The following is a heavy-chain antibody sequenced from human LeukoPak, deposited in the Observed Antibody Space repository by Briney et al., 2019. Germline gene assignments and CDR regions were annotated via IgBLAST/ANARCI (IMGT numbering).Heavy chain of an antibody. CDR2: IWYDGSNK. CDR3: AKDRIRYSSSWKPDY. V-gene: IGHV3-30*02. CDR1: GFTFSSYG. D-gene: IGHD6-13*01. J-gene: IGHJ4*02. Sequence: PGGSLRLSCAASGFTFSSYGMHWVRQAPGKGLEWVAVIWYDGSNKYYADSVKGRFTISRDNSKNTLYLQMNSLRAEDTAVYYCAKDRIRYSSSWKPDYWGQGTLVTVSS.